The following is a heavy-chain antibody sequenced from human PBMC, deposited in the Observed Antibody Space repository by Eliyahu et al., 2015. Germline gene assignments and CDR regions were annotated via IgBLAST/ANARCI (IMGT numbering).Heavy chain of an antibody. CDR2: IKSKTDSATT. CDR1: GFTFSDAW. V-gene: IGHV3-15*01. J-gene: IGHJ4*02. Sequence: VQLVESGGGVVKPGGSLRLXCAASGFTFSDAWLSWVRQAPGKGLEWLGRIKSKTDSATTDYAAPVKGRFTISRDVSKSILYLEINSLKTEDTAVYYCATDSPLSLWGRGTLVTVSS. CDR3: ATDSPLSL. D-gene: IGHD3-9*01.